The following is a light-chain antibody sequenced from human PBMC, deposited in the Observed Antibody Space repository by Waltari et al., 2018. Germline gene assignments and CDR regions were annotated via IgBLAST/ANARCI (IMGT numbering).Light chain of an antibody. Sequence: QSGLTQPASVSGPPGQSLTIPAPGISGVVGSTKLFSWYQRAPGNAPKLFLYDVSKRHSGVSNRFSGSKSGNTASLTISGLQSEDEADYYCSSYAGTYTYVFGTGTKVTVL. CDR3: SSYAGTYTYV. V-gene: IGLV2-14*02. J-gene: IGLJ1*01. CDR2: DVS. CDR1: SGVVGSTKL.